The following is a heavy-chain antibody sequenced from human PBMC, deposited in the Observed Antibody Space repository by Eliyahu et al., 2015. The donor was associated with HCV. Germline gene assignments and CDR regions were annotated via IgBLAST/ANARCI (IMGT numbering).Heavy chain of an antibody. Sequence: EVQLVESGGGLVQPGGSLRLSCAASGFTVSSNXMSWVRQAPGKGLEWXSVIYSGGSTYYADSVKGRFTISRDNSKNTLYLQMNSLRAEDTAVYYCAREGVSGAYYYYGMDVWGQGTTVTVSS. CDR1: GFTVSSNX. V-gene: IGHV3-66*01. D-gene: IGHD3-10*01. CDR3: AREGVSGAYYYYGMDV. J-gene: IGHJ6*02. CDR2: IYSGGST.